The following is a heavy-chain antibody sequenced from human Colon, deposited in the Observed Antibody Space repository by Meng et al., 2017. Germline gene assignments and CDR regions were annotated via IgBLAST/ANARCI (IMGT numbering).Heavy chain of an antibody. CDR2: IHPSGSS. D-gene: IGHD3-9*01. V-gene: IGHV4-34*01. J-gene: IGHJ4*02. CDR3: ARGVDWAKSGDF. Sequence: VRLRQWGAGLLKPSDTLSLTCAVYGGSFSNYYLAWIRQPPGKGLEWIGEIHPSGSSYYSPSLQSRVTITLDTSKNQFSLTLSSLTAADTAVYYCARGVDWAKSGDFWGQGTLVTVSS. CDR1: GGSFSNYY.